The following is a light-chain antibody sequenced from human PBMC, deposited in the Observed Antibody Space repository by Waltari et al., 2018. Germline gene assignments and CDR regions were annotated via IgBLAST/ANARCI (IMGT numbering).Light chain of an antibody. Sequence: QLVLTQSPSASASLGASVTLTCTLSDGHIRYAMPWHQEQPQKGPRYLMKVNSDGSHIRGDGIPDRFSGSSSGTERYLIISSLQPEDETTYHCQTWNSETVVFGGGTKLTV. CDR2: VNSDGSH. J-gene: IGLJ3*02. CDR3: QTWNSETVV. V-gene: IGLV4-69*01. CDR1: DGHIRYA.